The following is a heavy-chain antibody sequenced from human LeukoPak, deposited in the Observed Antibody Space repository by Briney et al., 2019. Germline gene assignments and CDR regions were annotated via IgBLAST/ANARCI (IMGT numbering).Heavy chain of an antibody. CDR3: ARGKSLFDY. J-gene: IGHJ4*02. CDR1: GFTFSSYW. V-gene: IGHV3-74*01. Sequence: PGGSLRLSCAASGFTFSSYWMHWVRQAPRKGLVWVSRINSDGSSTSYADSVEGRFTISRDNAKNSLYLQMNRLRAEDTGLYYCARGKSLFDYWGQGTRVTVSS. CDR2: INSDGSST.